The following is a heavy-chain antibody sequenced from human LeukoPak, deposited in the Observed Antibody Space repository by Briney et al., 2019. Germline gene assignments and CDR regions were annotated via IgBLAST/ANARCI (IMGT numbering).Heavy chain of an antibody. CDR2: MQYDGSDK. CDR1: GFSFSNYG. V-gene: IGHV3-30*02. J-gene: IGHJ3*02. Sequence: GGSLRLSCLASGFSFSNYGTHWVRQAPGKGLEWVTFMQYDGSDKFYADSVKGRFTISRDNSKNTLYLQMNSLRAEDTAVYYCARELPLRFLEWLFAPGAFDIWGQGTMVTVSS. CDR3: ARELPLRFLEWLFAPGAFDI. D-gene: IGHD3-3*01.